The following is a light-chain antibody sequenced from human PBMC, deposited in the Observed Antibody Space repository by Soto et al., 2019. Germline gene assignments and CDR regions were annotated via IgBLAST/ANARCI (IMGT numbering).Light chain of an antibody. CDR1: QSVSSSY. CDR3: QQGRRSLGFA. V-gene: IGKV3-20*01. J-gene: IGKJ4*01. Sequence: EIVLTQSPGTLSLSPGERATLSCRASQSVSSSYLAWYQQKPGQAPRLLIYGASSSAGGIPDRFSGSGSGTDFTLTISRGEPEDFAVYYWQQGRRSLGFAFGGGTKVEI. CDR2: GAS.